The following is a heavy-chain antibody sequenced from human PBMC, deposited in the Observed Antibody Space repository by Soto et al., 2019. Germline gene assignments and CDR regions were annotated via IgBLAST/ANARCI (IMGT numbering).Heavy chain of an antibody. V-gene: IGHV3-33*01. CDR1: GFTFSTYG. CDR3: ARGPWLVGDITSFDY. CDR2: IWNHGNAD. D-gene: IGHD6-19*01. Sequence: GGSLRLSCAASGFTFSTYGMRWVRQAPGKGLEWVALIWNHGNADSYADFVKGRFSISRDNSKNTVFLQMSSLRAEDTGVYYCARGPWLVGDITSFDYWGQGTPVTVSS. J-gene: IGHJ4*02.